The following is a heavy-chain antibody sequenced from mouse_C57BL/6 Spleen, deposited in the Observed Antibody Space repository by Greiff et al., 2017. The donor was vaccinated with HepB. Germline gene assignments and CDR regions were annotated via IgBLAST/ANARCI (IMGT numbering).Heavy chain of an antibody. CDR1: GFNIKDYY. V-gene: IGHV14-1*01. J-gene: IGHJ3*01. Sequence: EVQLQQSGAELVRPGASVKLSCTASGFNIKDYYMHWVKQRPEQGLEWIGRIDPEDGDTEYAPKFQGKATMTADTSSNTAYLQLSSLTSEDTAVYYCTIYIYYGNFAWFAYWGQGTLVTVSA. D-gene: IGHD2-1*01. CDR3: TIYIYYGNFAWFAY. CDR2: IDPEDGDT.